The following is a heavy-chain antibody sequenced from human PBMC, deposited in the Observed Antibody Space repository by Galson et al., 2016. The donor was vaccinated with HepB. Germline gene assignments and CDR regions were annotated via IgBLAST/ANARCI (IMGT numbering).Heavy chain of an antibody. CDR1: GYSISSYH. CDR2: IYYTGRT. J-gene: IGHJ3*02. CDR3: ARDPQYSSAGNNAFDT. D-gene: IGHD6-25*01. V-gene: IGHV4-59*01. Sequence: ETLSLTCTVSGYSISSYHWGWIRLSPGQGLEWIGHIYYTGRTTYNPSLKSRVTISVDVSRKQFSLQLRSVTAADAAVYFCARDPQYSSAGNNAFDTWGQGTMVTVS.